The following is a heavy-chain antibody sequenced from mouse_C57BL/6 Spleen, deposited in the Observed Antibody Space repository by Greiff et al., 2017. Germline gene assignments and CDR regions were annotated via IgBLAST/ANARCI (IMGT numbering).Heavy chain of an antibody. V-gene: IGHV5-9-1*02. Sequence: EVQLQESGEGLVKPGGSLKLSCAASGFTFSSYAMSWVRQTPEKRLEWVAYISSGGDYIYYADTVKGRFTISRDNARNTLYLQMSSLKSEDTAMYYCTRHYYGSSPWYFDVWGTGTTVTVSS. CDR2: ISSGGDYI. D-gene: IGHD1-1*01. CDR1: GFTFSSYA. CDR3: TRHYYGSSPWYFDV. J-gene: IGHJ1*03.